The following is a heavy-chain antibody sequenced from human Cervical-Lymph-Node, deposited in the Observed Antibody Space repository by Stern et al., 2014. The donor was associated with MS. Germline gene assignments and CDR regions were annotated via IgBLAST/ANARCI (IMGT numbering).Heavy chain of an antibody. Sequence: QLQLQESGPGLVKPSETLSLTCTVSGGSMKSYHWGWIRQSPGKGLDWIGTIYYSGSTYYNPSLKSRVTISVDSSNTQFSLRLTLLTAADTAVYYCARQGYCSGGSCYYWYFDLWGRGTLVTVSS. CDR2: IYYSGST. CDR1: GGSMKSYH. CDR3: ARQGYCSGGSCYYWYFDL. V-gene: IGHV4-39*01. J-gene: IGHJ2*01. D-gene: IGHD2-15*01.